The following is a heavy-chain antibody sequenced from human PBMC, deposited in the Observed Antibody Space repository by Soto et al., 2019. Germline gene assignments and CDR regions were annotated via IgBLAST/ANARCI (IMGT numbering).Heavy chain of an antibody. Sequence: PSETLSLTCTVSGGSISSGGYYWSWIRQHPGKGLEWIGYIYYSGSTYYNPSLKSRVTISVDTSKNQFSLKLSSVTAADTAVYYCARDRVEEVPGFLDGVCCDYYYYGMDVWGQGTTVTVSS. J-gene: IGHJ6*02. CDR1: GGSISSGGYY. CDR3: ARDRVEEVPGFLDGVCCDYYYYGMDV. CDR2: IYYSGST. D-gene: IGHD2-8*01. V-gene: IGHV4-31*03.